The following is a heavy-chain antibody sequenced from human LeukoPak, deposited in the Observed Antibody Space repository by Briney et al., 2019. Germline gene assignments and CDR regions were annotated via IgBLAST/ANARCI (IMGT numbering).Heavy chain of an antibody. CDR1: GGSINNYY. Sequence: PSETLSLTCTVSGGSINNYYWSWIRQPPGKGLEWIGYIYYRGSTNYNPSLKSRVTFSVDTSKNQFSLKLNSVAAADTAVYYCARGGDYGDLRYFDYWGQGTLVTVSS. CDR2: IYYRGST. V-gene: IGHV4-59*01. CDR3: ARGGDYGDLRYFDY. D-gene: IGHD4-17*01. J-gene: IGHJ4*02.